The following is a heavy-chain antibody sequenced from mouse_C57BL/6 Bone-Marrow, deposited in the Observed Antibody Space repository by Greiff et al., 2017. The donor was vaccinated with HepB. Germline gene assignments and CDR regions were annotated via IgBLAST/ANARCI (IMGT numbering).Heavy chain of an antibody. CDR2: INSDGGST. CDR1: EYEFPSHD. D-gene: IGHD2-5*01. V-gene: IGHV5-2*01. J-gene: IGHJ2*01. CDR3: ARQRGYSNPYYFDY. Sequence: EVKVVESGGGLVQPGESLKLSCESNEYEFPSHDMSWVRKTPEKRLELVAAINSDGGSTYYPDTMERRFIISRDNTKKTLYLQMSSLRSEDTALYYCARQRGYSNPYYFDYWGQGTTLTVSS.